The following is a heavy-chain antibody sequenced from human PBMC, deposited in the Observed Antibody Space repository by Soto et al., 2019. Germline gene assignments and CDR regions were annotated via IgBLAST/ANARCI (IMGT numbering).Heavy chain of an antibody. CDR1: GYTFTSYY. Sequence: RASVKVSCKASGYTFTSYYMHWVRQAPGQGLEWMGIINPSGGSTSYAQKFQGRVTMTRDTSTSTAYMELRSLRSDDTAVYYCARVVSYYDFWSGYSWFDPWGQGTLVTVSS. CDR2: INPSGGST. V-gene: IGHV1-46*01. CDR3: ARVVSYYDFWSGYSWFDP. J-gene: IGHJ5*02. D-gene: IGHD3-3*01.